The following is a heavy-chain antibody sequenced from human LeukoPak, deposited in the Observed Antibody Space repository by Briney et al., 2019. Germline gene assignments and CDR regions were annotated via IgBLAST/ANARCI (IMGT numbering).Heavy chain of an antibody. Sequence: ASVKVSYKASGYTFTGYYMHWVRQAPGQGLEWMGWINPNSGGTNYAQKFQGWVTMTRDTSISTAYMELSRLRSDDTAVYYCARVSNYGDPPWFDPWGQGTLVTVSS. V-gene: IGHV1-2*04. J-gene: IGHJ5*02. CDR1: GYTFTGYY. D-gene: IGHD4-17*01. CDR2: INPNSGGT. CDR3: ARVSNYGDPPWFDP.